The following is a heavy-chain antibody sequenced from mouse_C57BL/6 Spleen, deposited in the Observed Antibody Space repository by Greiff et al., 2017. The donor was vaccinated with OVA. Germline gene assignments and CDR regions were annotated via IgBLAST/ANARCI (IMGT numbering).Heavy chain of an antibody. CDR2: INPSNGGT. J-gene: IGHJ3*01. CDR1: GYTFTSYW. V-gene: IGHV1-53*01. CDR3: AREITTVVATEAY. Sequence: QVQLQQPGTELVKPRASVKLSCKASGYTFTSYWMHWVKQRPGQGLEWIGNINPSNGGTNYNEKFKSKATLTVDKSSSTAYMQLSSLTSEDSAVYYCAREITTVVATEAYWGQGTLVTVSA. D-gene: IGHD1-1*01.